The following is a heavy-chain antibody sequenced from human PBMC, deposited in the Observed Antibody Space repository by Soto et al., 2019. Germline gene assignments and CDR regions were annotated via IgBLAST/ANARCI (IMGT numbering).Heavy chain of an antibody. CDR3: ARSNSGNYYEVFDY. Sequence: QVQLQESGPGLVKPSGTLSLTCAVSGGSISISSWWSWVRQPPGKGLQWIGEIYHSGSSNYNPSLKSRITISVDKSKIQFSLKLSSVTAADTAVYYCARSNSGNYYEVFDYWGQGTLVTVSS. D-gene: IGHD1-26*01. CDR2: IYHSGSS. V-gene: IGHV4-4*02. J-gene: IGHJ4*02. CDR1: GGSISISSW.